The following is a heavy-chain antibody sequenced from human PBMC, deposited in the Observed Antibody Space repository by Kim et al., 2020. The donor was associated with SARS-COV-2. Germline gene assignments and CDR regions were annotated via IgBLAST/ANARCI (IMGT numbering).Heavy chain of an antibody. J-gene: IGHJ4*02. CDR1: GFTFNTYG. D-gene: IGHD1-26*01. CDR3: SKSVSGSYFGYDY. V-gene: IGHV3-30*18. Sequence: GGSLRLSCAASGFTFNTYGMHWVRQAPGKGLEWVAVISYDGSNKYYADSVNCRLNISRDNSKNTLYMQMNRLRIEDTAVYYCSKSVSGSYFGYDYWGQGTLDTVSS. CDR2: ISYDGSNK.